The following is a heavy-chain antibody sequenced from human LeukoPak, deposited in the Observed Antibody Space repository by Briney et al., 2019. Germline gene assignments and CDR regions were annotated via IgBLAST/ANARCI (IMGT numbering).Heavy chain of an antibody. CDR3: ARDTGIAAAGSNY. CDR1: GFTVSSNY. CDR2: IYSGGST. Sequence: PGGSLRLSCAASGFTVSSNYMSWVRQAPGKGLEWVSVIYSGGSTYYADSVKGRFTISRDNSKNTLYLQMNSLRAEDTAVYYCARDTGIAAAGSNYWGQGTLVTVSS. V-gene: IGHV3-53*01. D-gene: IGHD6-25*01. J-gene: IGHJ4*02.